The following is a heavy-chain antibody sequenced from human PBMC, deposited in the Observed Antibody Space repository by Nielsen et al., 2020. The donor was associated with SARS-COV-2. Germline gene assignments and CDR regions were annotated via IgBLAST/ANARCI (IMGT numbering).Heavy chain of an antibody. CDR3: AKGTAYTRYFAFDV. D-gene: IGHD3-9*01. CDR2: INTPATI. J-gene: IGHJ3*01. Sequence: GESLKISCAASGFTFSDYYMSWVRQSPGRGREWVSYINTPATIYYADSLKGRFTISRDNPKNSLYLQMNGLNADDTAVYYCAKGTAYTRYFAFDVWGQGTVVTVSS. CDR1: GFTFSDYY. V-gene: IGHV3-11*01.